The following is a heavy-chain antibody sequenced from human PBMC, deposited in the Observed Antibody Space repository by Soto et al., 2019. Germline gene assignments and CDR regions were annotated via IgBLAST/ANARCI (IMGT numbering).Heavy chain of an antibody. V-gene: IGHV4-34*01. Sequence: QVQLQQWGAGLLKPSETLSLTCAVSGGSFSGYYWSWIRQPPGKGLEWIGEINHSGSTNYNPSLKSRVTISVDTSKNQFSLKLSSVTAADTAVYYCARGRVAIDYWGQGTLVTVSS. CDR3: ARGRVAIDY. CDR1: GGSFSGYY. CDR2: INHSGST. D-gene: IGHD5-12*01. J-gene: IGHJ4*02.